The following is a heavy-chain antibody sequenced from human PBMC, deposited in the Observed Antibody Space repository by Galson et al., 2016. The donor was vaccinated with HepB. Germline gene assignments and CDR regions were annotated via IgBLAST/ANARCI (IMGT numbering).Heavy chain of an antibody. J-gene: IGHJ5*02. CDR3: AILMSWDLVLVPGAWFDP. V-gene: IGHV5-51*01. Sequence: QSGAEVKKPGESLKISCKGSGYSFSSFWIAWVRQVPGKGLEWMGIIFPGDSDTRYTPSFQGQVTISADKSINTAYRQWSSLKASDTAMYYCAILMSWDLVLVPGAWFDPWGQGTQVTVSS. CDR2: IFPGDSDT. CDR1: GYSFSSFW. D-gene: IGHD2-2*01.